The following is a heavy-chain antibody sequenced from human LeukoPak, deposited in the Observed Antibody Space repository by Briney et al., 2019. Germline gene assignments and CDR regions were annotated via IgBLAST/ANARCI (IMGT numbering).Heavy chain of an antibody. V-gene: IGHV4-59*12. CDR2: IYYSGST. Sequence: PSETLSLTCTVSGGSISSYYWSWIRQPPVKGLEWIGYIYYSGSTNYNPSLKSRVTISVDTSKNQFSLKLSSVTAADTAVYYCARSNSVGRVVPAAIRRIPRTGWFDPWGQGTLVTVSS. CDR1: GGSISSYY. CDR3: ARSNSVGRVVPAAIRRIPRTGWFDP. J-gene: IGHJ5*02. D-gene: IGHD2-2*01.